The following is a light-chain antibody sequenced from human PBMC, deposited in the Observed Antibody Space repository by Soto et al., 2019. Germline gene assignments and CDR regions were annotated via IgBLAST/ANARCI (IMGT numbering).Light chain of an antibody. V-gene: IGKV1-6*01. CDR2: HAS. CDR3: LQDYSNPLT. CDR1: QGVGRD. J-gene: IGKJ4*01. Sequence: AIQMTQSPSSLSASVGDRVIITCRASQGVGRDLGWYQQKPRKAPRLLIYHASTLLSGVPSRFNGSGSGTDFTLTIASLQPEDFATYFCLQDYSNPLTFGGGTKV.